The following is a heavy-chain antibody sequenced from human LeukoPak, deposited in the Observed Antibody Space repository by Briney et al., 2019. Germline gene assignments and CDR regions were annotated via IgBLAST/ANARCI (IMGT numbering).Heavy chain of an antibody. J-gene: IGHJ4*02. Sequence: GGSLRLSCAASGFTFSSYGMHWVRQAPGKGLEWVAVIRYDGSNKYYADSVKGRFTISRDNSKNTPYLQMNSLRAEDTAVYYCARDEGRYCSSTSCYGEGWCWGQGTLVTVSS. V-gene: IGHV3-33*01. CDR2: IRYDGSNK. CDR1: GFTFSSYG. CDR3: ARDEGRYCSSTSCYGEGWC. D-gene: IGHD2-2*01.